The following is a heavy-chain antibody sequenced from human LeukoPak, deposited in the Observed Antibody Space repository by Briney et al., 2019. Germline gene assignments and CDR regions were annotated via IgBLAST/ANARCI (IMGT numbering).Heavy chain of an antibody. CDR3: ARAEWSNWYFDL. V-gene: IGHV3-7*03. CDR2: IKQDGSEK. Sequence: RGSLRLSCAASGFTFSTYWMNWVRQAPGKGLEWVANIKQDGSEKYYVDSVKGRFTLSRDSAKNSLYLQMNSLRAEDTAVYYCARAEWSNWYFDLWGRGTLVTVSS. CDR1: GFTFSTYW. D-gene: IGHD3-3*01. J-gene: IGHJ2*01.